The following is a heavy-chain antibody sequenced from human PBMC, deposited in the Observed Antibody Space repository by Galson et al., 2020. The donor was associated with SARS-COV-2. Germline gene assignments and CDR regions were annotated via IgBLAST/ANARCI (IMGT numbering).Heavy chain of an antibody. CDR1: GYTFTSYD. CDR3: AIGSSSSVYPLV. D-gene: IGHD6-6*01. CDR2: MNPNSGNT. V-gene: IGHV1-8*01. Sequence: ASVKVSCKASGYTFTSYDINWVRQATGQGLEWMGWMNPNSGNTGYAQKFQGRVTMTRNTSISTAYMELSSLRSEDTAVYYCAIGSSSSVYPLVWGQGTLVTVSS. J-gene: IGHJ4*02.